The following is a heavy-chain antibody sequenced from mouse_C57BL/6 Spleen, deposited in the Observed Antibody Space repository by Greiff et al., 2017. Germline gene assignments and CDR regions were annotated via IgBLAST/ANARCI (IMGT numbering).Heavy chain of an antibody. CDR2: ISYDGSN. D-gene: IGHD1-1*01. CDR3: ARRDYGSSHYFDY. CDR1: GYSITSGYY. J-gene: IGHJ2*01. Sequence: VQLQESGPGLVKPSQSLSLTCSVTGYSITSGYYWNWIRQFPGNKLEWMGYISYDGSNNYNPSLKNRISITRDTSKNQFFLKLNSVTTEDTATYYCARRDYGSSHYFDYWGQGTTLTVSS. V-gene: IGHV3-6*01.